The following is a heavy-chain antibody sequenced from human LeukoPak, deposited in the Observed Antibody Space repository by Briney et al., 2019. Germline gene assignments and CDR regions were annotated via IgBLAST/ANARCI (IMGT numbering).Heavy chain of an antibody. J-gene: IGHJ4*02. CDR3: ARGDGDPYYFDY. Sequence: PGGSLRLSCAASGFTFSSYAMHWVRQAPGKGLEWMAVISYDGSNKYYADSVKGRFTISRDNSKNTLYLQMNSLRAEDTAVYYCARGDGDPYYFDYWGQGTLVTVSS. CDR2: ISYDGSNK. V-gene: IGHV3-30*01. CDR1: GFTFSSYA. D-gene: IGHD4-17*01.